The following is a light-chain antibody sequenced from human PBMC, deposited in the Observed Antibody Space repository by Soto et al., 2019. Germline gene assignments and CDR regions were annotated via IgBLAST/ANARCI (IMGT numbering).Light chain of an antibody. CDR2: HAS. J-gene: IGKJ1*01. CDR3: QQYNSYS. Sequence: IQMTQSPSSLSASVGDRVTITCRASQSISSYLNWYQQKPGKAPKVLIYHASTLESGVPSRFSGSGSGTEFTLTISSLQPDDFATYYCQQYNSYSFGQGTKVDIK. CDR1: QSISSY. V-gene: IGKV1-5*01.